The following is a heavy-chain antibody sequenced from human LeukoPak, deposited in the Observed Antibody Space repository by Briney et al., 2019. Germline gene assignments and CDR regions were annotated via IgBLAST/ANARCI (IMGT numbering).Heavy chain of an antibody. CDR3: AKDPMGSSSRGGPFDP. D-gene: IGHD6-13*01. V-gene: IGHV3-23*01. Sequence: GGSLRLSCAASGFTFSSYAMSWVRQAPGRGLEWVSFISGSGGSTYYADSVKGRFTISRDNSKNTLYLQMNSLRAEDTAVYCCAKDPMGSSSRGGPFDPWGQGTLVTVSS. CDR2: ISGSGGST. CDR1: GFTFSSYA. J-gene: IGHJ5*02.